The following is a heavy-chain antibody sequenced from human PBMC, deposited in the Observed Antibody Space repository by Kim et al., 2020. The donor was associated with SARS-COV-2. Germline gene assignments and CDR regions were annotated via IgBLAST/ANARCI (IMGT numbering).Heavy chain of an antibody. J-gene: IGHJ6*04. D-gene: IGHD3-22*01. CDR3: ARGPMHYYGRSGNPRSDYYVKDV. Sequence: SVKVSCKASGGTFSSYAISWVRQAPGQGLEWMGGIIPIFGTRNYEQKFQGRVTITADESTSTAYMELSSLRSEDTAVYYCARGPMHYYGRSGNPRSDYYVKDVWGKGTTVTVST. CDR1: GGTFSSYA. V-gene: IGHV1-69*13. CDR2: IIPIFGTR.